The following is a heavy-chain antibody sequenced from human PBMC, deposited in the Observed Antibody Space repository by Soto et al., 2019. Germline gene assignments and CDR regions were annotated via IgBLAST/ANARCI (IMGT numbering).Heavy chain of an antibody. CDR3: ARDQNGSGNYYTRYFDY. J-gene: IGHJ4*02. V-gene: IGHV4-4*02. CDR2: IYHSGST. Sequence: SETLSLTCAVSGGSINSRYWWSWVRQSPGKGLEWIGEIYHSGSTNYNPSLKSRVTISVDKSKNQFSLNLSSVTAADTSVYYCARDQNGSGNYYTRYFDYWGQGTLVTVSS. CDR1: GGSINSRYW. D-gene: IGHD3-10*01.